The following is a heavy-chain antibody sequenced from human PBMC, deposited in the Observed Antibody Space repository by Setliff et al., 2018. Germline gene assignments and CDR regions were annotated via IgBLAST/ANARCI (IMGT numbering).Heavy chain of an antibody. CDR2: TIPIFGTT. D-gene: IGHD3-22*01. CDR3: VREGVDSRSSTDYRYYMDV. J-gene: IGHJ6*03. V-gene: IGHV1-69*05. Sequence: SVKVSCKASGGTFSSYGISWVRQAPGQGLEWMGGTIPIFGTTDYAQKFQGRVTIITDESTSTAFMQLSSLRSENTAVYYCVREGVDSRSSTDYRYYMDVWGKGTTVTVSS. CDR1: GGTFSSYG.